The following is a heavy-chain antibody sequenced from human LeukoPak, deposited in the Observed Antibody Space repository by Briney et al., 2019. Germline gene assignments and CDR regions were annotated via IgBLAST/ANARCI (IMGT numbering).Heavy chain of an antibody. Sequence: GGSLRLSCAASGFTFSSYSMNWVRQAPGKGLEWVSYISSSSSTIYYADSVKGRFTISRDNAKNSLYLQMNSLRAEDTAVYYCASGSSGWYNWFDPWGQGTLVTVSS. CDR3: ASGSSGWYNWFDP. CDR1: GFTFSSYS. J-gene: IGHJ5*02. CDR2: ISSSSSTI. V-gene: IGHV3-48*04. D-gene: IGHD6-19*01.